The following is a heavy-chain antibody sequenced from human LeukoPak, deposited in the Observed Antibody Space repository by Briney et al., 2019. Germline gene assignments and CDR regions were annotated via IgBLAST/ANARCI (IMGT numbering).Heavy chain of an antibody. Sequence: ASVQVSCKASGYTFTDYYMHWVRQAPEQGLEWMGWMNPISGGTIYAQKFQGRVTMTRDTSISTAYMELSSLRYDDTAVYYCARDIRLVPAAREVDYWGQGTLVTVSS. D-gene: IGHD2-2*01. J-gene: IGHJ4*02. CDR2: MNPISGGT. CDR3: ARDIRLVPAAREVDY. CDR1: GYTFTDYY. V-gene: IGHV1-2*02.